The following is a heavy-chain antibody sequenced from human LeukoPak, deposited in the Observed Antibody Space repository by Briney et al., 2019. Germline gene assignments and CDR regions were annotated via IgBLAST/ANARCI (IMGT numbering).Heavy chain of an antibody. D-gene: IGHD4-11*01. J-gene: IGHJ4*02. CDR3: ARVVIGTTVTYYYFDY. CDR1: GFTFSSYT. CDR2: ISYGGTNK. Sequence: GGFLRLSCAASGFTFSSYTMHWVRQAPGKGLEWVAVISYGGTNKYYADSVKGRFTISRDNSKNTLYLQMNSLRAEDTAVYYCARVVIGTTVTYYYFDYWGQGTLVTVSS. V-gene: IGHV3-30-3*01.